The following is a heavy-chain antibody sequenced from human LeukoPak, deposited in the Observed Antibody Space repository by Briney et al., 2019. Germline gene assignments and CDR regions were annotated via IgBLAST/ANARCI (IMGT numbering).Heavy chain of an antibody. CDR3: ARDGSSSWYYY. CDR1: GFTFSGFN. Sequence: GGSLRLSCTASGFTFSGFNIHWVRQAPGRGLEWVSCISSSSSYRYYADSVKGRFTISRDNAKNSVYLQMNSLRAEDTAVYYCARDGSSSWYYYWGQGTLLTVSS. J-gene: IGHJ4*02. V-gene: IGHV3-21*01. D-gene: IGHD6-13*01. CDR2: ISSSSSYR.